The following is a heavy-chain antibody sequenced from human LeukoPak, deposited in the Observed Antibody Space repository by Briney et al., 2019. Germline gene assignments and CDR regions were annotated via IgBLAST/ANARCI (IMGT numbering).Heavy chain of an antibody. CDR1: GGSISSSSYY. V-gene: IGHV4-39*07. CDR2: VYYSGST. CDR3: ARESGVGWLRDYYYYMDV. J-gene: IGHJ6*03. Sequence: SETLSLTCTVSGGSISSSSYYWGWIRQPPGEGLEWIGSVYYSGSTYYNPSLKSRVTISVDTSKNQFSLKLSSVTAADTAVYYCARESGVGWLRDYYYYMDVWGKGTTVTVSS. D-gene: IGHD5-12*01.